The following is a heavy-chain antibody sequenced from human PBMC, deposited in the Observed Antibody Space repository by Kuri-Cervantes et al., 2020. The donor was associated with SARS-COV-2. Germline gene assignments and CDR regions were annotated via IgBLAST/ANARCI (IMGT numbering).Heavy chain of an antibody. J-gene: IGHJ4*02. CDR2: IYWNDDK. CDR1: GFSLRTSGVG. CDR3: AHSPPPPRKIITMVRGVINYFDY. Sequence: SGPTLVKPTQTLTLTCTSSGFSLRTSGVGVGWIRQPPGKALEWLALIYWNDDKRYSPSLKSRLTITKDTSRNQVVLTMTNMDPVDTATYYCAHSPPPPRKIITMVRGVINYFDYWGQGTLVTVSS. D-gene: IGHD3-10*01. V-gene: IGHV2-5*01.